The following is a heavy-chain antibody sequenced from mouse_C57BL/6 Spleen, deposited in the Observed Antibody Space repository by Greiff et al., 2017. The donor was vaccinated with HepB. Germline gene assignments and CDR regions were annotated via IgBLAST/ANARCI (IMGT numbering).Heavy chain of an antibody. CDR1: GFTFSDYG. Sequence: EVHLVESGGGLVKPGGSLKLSCAASGFTFSDYGMHWVRQAPEKGLEWVAYISSGSSTIYYADTVKGRFTISRDNAKNTLFLQMTSLRSEDTAMYYCARKLGREGYYFDYWGQGTTLTVSS. CDR3: ARKLGREGYYFDY. CDR2: ISSGSSTI. D-gene: IGHD4-1*01. J-gene: IGHJ2*01. V-gene: IGHV5-17*01.